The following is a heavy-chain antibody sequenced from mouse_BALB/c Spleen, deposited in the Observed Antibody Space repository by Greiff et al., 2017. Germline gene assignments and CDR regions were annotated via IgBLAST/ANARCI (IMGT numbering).Heavy chain of an antibody. CDR3: AKDGPYDAAFAY. V-gene: IGHV7-1*02. Sequence: EVKLMESGGGLVQPGGSLRLSCATSGFTFSDFYMEWVRQPPGKRLEWIAASRNKANDYTTEYSASVKGRFIVSRDTSQSILYLQMNAMRAEDTAIYYCAKDGPYDAAFAYWGQGTLVTVSA. CDR1: GFTFSDFY. J-gene: IGHJ3*01. D-gene: IGHD2-3*01. CDR2: SRNKANDYTT.